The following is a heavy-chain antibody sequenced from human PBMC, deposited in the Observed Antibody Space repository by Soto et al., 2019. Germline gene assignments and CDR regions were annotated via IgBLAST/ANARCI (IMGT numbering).Heavy chain of an antibody. CDR1: GYTFTDYG. CDR3: AKAGGNSPVDN. V-gene: IGHV1-18*01. J-gene: IGHJ4*02. CDR2: IYTYNGNT. Sequence: QVHLVQSGAEVKMPGASVKVSCRTSGYTFTDYGISWVRQAPGQGLEWMGWIYTYNGNTNYAQKFKGRLTMTTDTSTSTAHMELRSLTSDDTAVYYCAKAGGNSPVDNWGQGTLVTVSS. D-gene: IGHD2-21*02.